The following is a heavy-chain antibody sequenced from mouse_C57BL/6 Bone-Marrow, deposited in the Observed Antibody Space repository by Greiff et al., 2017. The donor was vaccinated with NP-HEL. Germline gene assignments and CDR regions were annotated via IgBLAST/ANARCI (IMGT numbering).Heavy chain of an antibody. Sequence: VQLQQSGAELVRPGASVKLSCTASGFNIKDDYMHWVKQRPEQGLEWIGWIDPENGDTEYASKFQGKATITADTSSNTAYLQLSSLTSEDTAVYYCTTKTYFDYGGQGTTLTVSS. CDR3: TTKTYFDY. CDR1: GFNIKDDY. J-gene: IGHJ2*01. V-gene: IGHV14-4*01. CDR2: IDPENGDT.